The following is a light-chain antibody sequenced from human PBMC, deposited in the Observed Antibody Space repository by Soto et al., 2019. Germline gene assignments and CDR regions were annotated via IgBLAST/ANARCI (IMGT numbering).Light chain of an antibody. CDR2: ATS. CDR3: QQYGSSSFT. Sequence: EIVLTQSPGTLSLSSGERATLSCRASQSVSSSYLAWYQQKPGQAPRLLVYATSSRATGIPDRFSGSGSGTDFTLTISSLEPEDFAVYYCQQYGSSSFTFGQGIKLEIK. V-gene: IGKV3-20*01. CDR1: QSVSSSY. J-gene: IGKJ2*01.